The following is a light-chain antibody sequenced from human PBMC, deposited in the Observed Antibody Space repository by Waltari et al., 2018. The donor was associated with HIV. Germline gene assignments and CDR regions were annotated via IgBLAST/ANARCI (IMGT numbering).Light chain of an antibody. V-gene: IGLV1-44*01. CDR3: AAWDDSLNGQVV. CDR2: NNN. Sequence: QSVLTQPPSASGTPGQRVPISCSGSRSHLATNTASWSQQGPGPSPKLLIYNNNQRPSGVPDRFSGAKSGTSASLAITGLQSEDEADYHCAAWDDSLNGQVVFGGGTKLTVL. CDR1: RSHLATNT. J-gene: IGLJ3*02.